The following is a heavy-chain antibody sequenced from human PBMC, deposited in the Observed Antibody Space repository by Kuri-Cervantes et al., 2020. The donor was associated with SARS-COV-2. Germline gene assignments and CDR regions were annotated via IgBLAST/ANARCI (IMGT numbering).Heavy chain of an antibody. CDR2: LSYNSGST. CDR1: GFLFNKYA. CDR3: AREGELRAFDI. J-gene: IGHJ3*02. Sequence: GESLKISCEGSGFLFNKYAMSWVRQAPGKGLEWVASLSYNSGSTYYADSVKGRFTISRDNAKNSLYLQMNSLRAEDTAVYYCAREGELRAFDIWGQGTMVTVSS. D-gene: IGHD1-26*01. V-gene: IGHV3-21*01.